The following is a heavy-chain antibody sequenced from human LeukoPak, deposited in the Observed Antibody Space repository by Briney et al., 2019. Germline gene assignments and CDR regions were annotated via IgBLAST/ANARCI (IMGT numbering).Heavy chain of an antibody. J-gene: IGHJ6*03. CDR3: ARALGYCSSTSCYWYSSSSAYYYYYMDV. CDR2: INHSGST. CDR1: GGSFSGYY. Sequence: PSETLSLTCAVYGGSFSGYYWSWIRQPPGKGLEWIGEINHSGSTNYNPSLKSRVTISVDTSKNQFSLKLSSVTAADTAVYYCARALGYCSSTSCYWYSSSSAYYYYYMDVWGKGTTVTVSS. D-gene: IGHD2-2*01. V-gene: IGHV4-34*01.